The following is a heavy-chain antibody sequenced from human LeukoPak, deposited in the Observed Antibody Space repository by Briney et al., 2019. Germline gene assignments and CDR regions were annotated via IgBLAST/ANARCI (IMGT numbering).Heavy chain of an antibody. V-gene: IGHV4-4*07. CDR2: IYTSGST. D-gene: IGHD6-13*01. CDR1: GGSISSYY. Sequence: SETLSLTCTVSGGSISSYYWSWIRQPAGKGLEWIGRIYTSGSTNYNPSLKSRATMSVDTSKNQFSLKLSSVTAADTAVYYCARDSPPPYSSSWFHRHNWFDPWGQGTLVTVSS. J-gene: IGHJ5*02. CDR3: ARDSPPPYSSSWFHRHNWFDP.